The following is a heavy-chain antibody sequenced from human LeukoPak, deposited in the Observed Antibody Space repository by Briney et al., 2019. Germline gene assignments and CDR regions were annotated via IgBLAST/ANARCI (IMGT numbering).Heavy chain of an antibody. CDR3: ARDLRDGYMAGGDY. CDR1: GGTFSSYA. Sequence: PGASVKVSCKASGGTFSSYAISWVRQAPGQGLEWMGGIIPIFGTANYAQKFQGRVTMTRNTSISTAYMELSSLRSEDTAVYYCARDLRDGYMAGGDYWGQGTLVTVSS. D-gene: IGHD5-24*01. V-gene: IGHV1-69*05. J-gene: IGHJ4*02. CDR2: IIPIFGTA.